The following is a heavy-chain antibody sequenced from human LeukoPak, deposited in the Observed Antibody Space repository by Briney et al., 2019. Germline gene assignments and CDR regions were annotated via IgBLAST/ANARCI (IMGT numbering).Heavy chain of an antibody. CDR1: GASISSYY. D-gene: IGHD4-17*01. J-gene: IGHJ4*02. CDR2: IYYSGST. Sequence: SETLSLTCTVSGASISSYYWSWIRQPPGRGLEWIGYIYYSGSTNYNPSLKSRVTISLDTSKNQFSLKLSSVTAADTAVYYCARSPDTVTIDYWGQGTLVTVSS. CDR3: ARSPDTVTIDY. V-gene: IGHV4-59*01.